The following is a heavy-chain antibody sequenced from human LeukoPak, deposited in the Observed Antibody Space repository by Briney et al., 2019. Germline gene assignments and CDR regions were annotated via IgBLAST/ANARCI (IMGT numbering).Heavy chain of an antibody. D-gene: IGHD3-22*01. CDR1: GGTFSSYA. J-gene: IGHJ4*02. Sequence: GASVKVSCKASGGTFSSYAISWVRQAPGQGLECMGRIIPIFGTANYAQKFQGRVTITTDESTSTAYMELSSLRSEDTAVYYCAREGRYYDSSGYYYYWGQGTLVTVSS. CDR2: IIPIFGTA. CDR3: AREGRYYDSSGYYYY. V-gene: IGHV1-69*05.